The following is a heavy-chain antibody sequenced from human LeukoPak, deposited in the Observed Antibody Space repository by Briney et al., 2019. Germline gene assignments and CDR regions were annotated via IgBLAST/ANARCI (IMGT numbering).Heavy chain of an antibody. Sequence: GGSLRLSCAASGFTFSNYDMHWVRQATGKGLEWVSAIGTAGDTYYPGSVKGRFTISRKNAKNSLYLQMNSLRAEDTAVYYCARDLSAGYNSNWYDYWGQGTLVTVSS. CDR3: ARDLSAGYNSNWYDY. CDR2: IGTAGDT. CDR1: GFTFSNYD. V-gene: IGHV3-13*01. J-gene: IGHJ5*01. D-gene: IGHD6-13*01.